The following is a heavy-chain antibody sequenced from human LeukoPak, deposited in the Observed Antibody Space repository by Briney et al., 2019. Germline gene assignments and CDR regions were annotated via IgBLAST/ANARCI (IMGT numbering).Heavy chain of an antibody. V-gene: IGHV3-23*01. CDR3: AKGLISSATYFSYFDY. Sequence: GGSLRLSCAASGFTFSSYGMSWVRQAQGKGLEWVAAISAGGDLTNYADSVKGRFTISRDSSKNMLYVQMNSLRAEDTAIYYCAKGLISSATYFSYFDYWGQGTLVTVSS. CDR1: GFTFSSYG. J-gene: IGHJ4*02. CDR2: ISAGGDLT. D-gene: IGHD1-26*01.